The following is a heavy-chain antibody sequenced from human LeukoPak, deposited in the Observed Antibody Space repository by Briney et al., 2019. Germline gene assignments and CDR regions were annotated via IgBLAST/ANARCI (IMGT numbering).Heavy chain of an antibody. J-gene: IGHJ6*03. CDR3: AKRPDFGDYYFYYMDV. CDR1: GFTFSSYA. V-gene: IGHV3-23*01. D-gene: IGHD4-17*01. Sequence: PGGSLRLSCAASGFTFSSYAMRWVRQAPGKGLEWVSGISGSGGSTYYADSVKGRFTISRDNSKDTLYLQMNSLRAEDTAVYYCAKRPDFGDYYFYYMDVWGKGTTVTVSS. CDR2: ISGSGGST.